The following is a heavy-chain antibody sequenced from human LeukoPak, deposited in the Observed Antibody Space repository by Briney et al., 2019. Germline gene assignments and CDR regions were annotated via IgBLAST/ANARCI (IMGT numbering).Heavy chain of an antibody. Sequence: GESLKISCAASGFTFSSYAMHWVRQAPGKGLEWVAVISYDGSNKYHADSVKGRFTISRDNAMNSLYLQMNSLRVEDTAVYYCARDPGIAAAGTVGYFDSWGQGILVTVSS. CDR2: ISYDGSNK. V-gene: IGHV3-30*04. D-gene: IGHD6-13*01. CDR3: ARDPGIAAAGTVGYFDS. CDR1: GFTFSSYA. J-gene: IGHJ4*02.